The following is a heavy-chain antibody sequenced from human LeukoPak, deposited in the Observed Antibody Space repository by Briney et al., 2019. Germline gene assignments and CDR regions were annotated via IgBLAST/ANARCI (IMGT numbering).Heavy chain of an antibody. V-gene: IGHV1-18*01. Sequence: ALVKVSCKASGYTFTSYGISWVRQAPGQGLEWMGWISAYNGNTNYAQKLQGRVTMTTDTSTSTAYMELRSLRSDDTAVYYCARAGETIFGAPNWFDPWGQGTVVTVSS. CDR2: ISAYNGNT. D-gene: IGHD3-3*01. CDR3: ARAGETIFGAPNWFDP. CDR1: GYTFTSYG. J-gene: IGHJ5*02.